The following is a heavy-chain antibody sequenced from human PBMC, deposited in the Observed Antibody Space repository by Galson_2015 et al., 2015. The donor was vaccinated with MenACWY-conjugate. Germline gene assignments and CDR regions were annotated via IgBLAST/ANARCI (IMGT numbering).Heavy chain of an antibody. Sequence: QSGAEVKKPGESLKISCKGSGSNFITYWIDWVRQMPGKGLEWVGLISPIDSKARYSPAFEGQVTISADKSISTAYLQWNSLQASDTAMDYCASPPPGGRGIDVWGQGITLTVSS. CDR2: ISPIDSKA. J-gene: IGHJ6*02. V-gene: IGHV5-51*01. CDR1: GSNFITYW. CDR3: ASPPPGGRGIDV. D-gene: IGHD1-26*01.